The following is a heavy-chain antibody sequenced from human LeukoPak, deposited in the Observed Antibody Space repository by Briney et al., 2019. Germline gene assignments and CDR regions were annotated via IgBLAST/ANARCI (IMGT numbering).Heavy chain of an antibody. CDR3: ARVPEDIVVVPAALPDY. CDR2: ISAYNGNT. Sequence: AAVKVSCKASGYTFTSYVISWVRPAPGQGLEWMGWISAYNGNTNYAQKLQGTVNMTTDTSTSTAYMELRSLRSDDTAVYYCARVPEDIVVVPAALPDYWGQGTLVTVSS. CDR1: GYTFTSYV. D-gene: IGHD2-2*01. V-gene: IGHV1-18*01. J-gene: IGHJ4*02.